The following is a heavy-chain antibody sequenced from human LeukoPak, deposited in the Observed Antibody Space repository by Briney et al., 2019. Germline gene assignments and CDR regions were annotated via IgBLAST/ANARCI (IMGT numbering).Heavy chain of an antibody. V-gene: IGHV3-9*01. CDR1: GFTFDDYA. D-gene: IGHD4-17*01. Sequence: PGRSLRLSCAAPGFTFDDYAMHWVRQAPGKGLEWVSGISWNSGSIGYADSVKGRFTISRDNAKNSLYLQMNSLRAEDTALYYCAKDFYGDYGMDVWGQGTTVTVSS. CDR2: ISWNSGSI. CDR3: AKDFYGDYGMDV. J-gene: IGHJ6*02.